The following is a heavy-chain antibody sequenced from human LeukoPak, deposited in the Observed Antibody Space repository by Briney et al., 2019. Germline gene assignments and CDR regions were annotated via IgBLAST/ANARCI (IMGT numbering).Heavy chain of an antibody. V-gene: IGHV4-4*07. D-gene: IGHD6-13*01. CDR2: ICTSGST. CDR3: ARAAAAAGTEYFQH. CDR1: GGSISSYY. J-gene: IGHJ1*01. Sequence: SETLSLTCTVSGGSISSYYWSWIRQPAGKGLEWIGRICTSGSTNYNPSLKSRVTMSVDTSKNQFSLKLSSVTAADTAVYYCARAAAAAGTEYFQHWGQGTLVTVSS.